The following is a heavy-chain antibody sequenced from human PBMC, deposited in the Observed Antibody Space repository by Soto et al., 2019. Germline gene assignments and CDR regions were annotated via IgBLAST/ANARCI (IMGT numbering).Heavy chain of an antibody. V-gene: IGHV3-23*01. CDR3: AKGPYIVVVPRTVRFDF. Sequence: EVQLLESGGGFVQPGGSLRLSCAASGFSFSSYAMRWVRQTPGKGLEWVSTICGRSDRTIYADSVKGRFTISRDNSKNPLYLQMNSLRAEETAIYYCAKGPYIVVVPRTVRFDFWGQGALVAVSS. J-gene: IGHJ4*02. CDR2: ICGRSDRT. D-gene: IGHD2-2*01. CDR1: GFSFSSYA.